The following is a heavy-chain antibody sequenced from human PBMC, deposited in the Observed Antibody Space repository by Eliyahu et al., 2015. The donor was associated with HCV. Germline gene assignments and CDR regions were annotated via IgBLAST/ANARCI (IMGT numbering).Heavy chain of an antibody. J-gene: IGHJ3*02. CDR1: GFTFSSYA. CDR3: VWQWLLLGALDI. Sequence: EVQLLESGGGLVQPGGSLRLSCAASGFTFSSYAMSWVRQAPGKGLEWVSGISGSSDSTYYLDSVRGRFTVSRDNSKNTLFLQLNSLRAEDTAVYYCVWQWLLLGALDIWGRGTMVTVSS. V-gene: IGHV3-23*01. D-gene: IGHD3-22*01. CDR2: ISGSSDST.